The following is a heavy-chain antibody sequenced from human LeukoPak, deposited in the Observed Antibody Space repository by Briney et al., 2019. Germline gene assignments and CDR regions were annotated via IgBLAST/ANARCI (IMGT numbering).Heavy chain of an antibody. D-gene: IGHD1-26*01. J-gene: IGHJ3*02. CDR1: GDILTSYG. CDR3: GRVDDGSYTAFDM. V-gene: IGHV1-69*10. Sequence: SVKVSCKTSGDILTSYGISWVRQAPGQGLEWMGGIIATLGTTNYAQKFQGRVTIDADKSTSTAYMELNNLRSDDTAVYYCGRVDDGSYTAFDMWGQGTMVTVSS. CDR2: IIATLGTT.